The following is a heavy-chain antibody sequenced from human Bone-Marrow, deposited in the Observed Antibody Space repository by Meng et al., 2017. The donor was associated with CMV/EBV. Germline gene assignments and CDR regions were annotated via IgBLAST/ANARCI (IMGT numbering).Heavy chain of an antibody. CDR3: VKGVTVTTLDY. V-gene: IGHV3-23*01. CDR2: ISGSGGST. J-gene: IGHJ4*02. Sequence: GESLKISCAASGFTFRSHAMSWVRQAPGKGLEWVSHISGSGGSTYYADSVKGRFTISRDNSKNTQYLQMNSLRAEDTALYFRVKGVTVTTLDYWGRGTLVTVSS. CDR1: GFTFRSHA. D-gene: IGHD4-17*01.